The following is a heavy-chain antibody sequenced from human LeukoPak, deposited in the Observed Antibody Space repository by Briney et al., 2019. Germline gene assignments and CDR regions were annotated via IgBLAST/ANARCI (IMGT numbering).Heavy chain of an antibody. CDR1: GVPISSSTYY. Sequence: SETLSLTCTVSGVPISSSTYYWGWIRQPPGKGLEWIGTIYYSGNTYYNPSLKSRVTISVDTSKNQFPLKLSSVTAADTAVYYCASHPPMRGDYYMDVWGKGTPVTVSS. CDR2: IYYSGNT. CDR3: ASHPPMRGDYYMDV. V-gene: IGHV4-39*01. J-gene: IGHJ6*03. D-gene: IGHD3-10*01.